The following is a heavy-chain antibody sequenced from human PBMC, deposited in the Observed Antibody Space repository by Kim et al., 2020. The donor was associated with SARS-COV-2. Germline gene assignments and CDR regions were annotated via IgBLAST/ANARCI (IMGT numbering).Heavy chain of an antibody. V-gene: IGHV4-39*01. CDR3: ARHQLPGGYSGYDSAFDI. CDR2: IYYSGST. CDR1: GGSISSSSYY. Sequence: SETLSLTCTVSGGSISSSSYYWGWIRQPPGKGLEWIGSIYYSGSTYYNPSLKSRVTISVDTSKNQFSLKLSSVTAADTAVYYCARHQLPGGYSGYDSAFDIWGQGTMVTVSS. J-gene: IGHJ3*02. D-gene: IGHD5-12*01.